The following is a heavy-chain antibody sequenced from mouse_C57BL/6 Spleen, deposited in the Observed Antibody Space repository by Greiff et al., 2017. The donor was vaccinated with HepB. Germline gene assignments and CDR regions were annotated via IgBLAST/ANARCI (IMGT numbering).Heavy chain of an antibody. CDR3: ARGPSTVVYAMDY. D-gene: IGHD1-1*01. V-gene: IGHV5-4*01. Sequence: EVHLVESGGGLVKPGGSLKLSCAASGFTFSSYPMSWVRQTPEKRLEWVATISDGGSYTYYPDNVKGRFTISRDNAKNNLYLQMSHLKSEDTAMYYCARGPSTVVYAMDYWGQGTSVTVSS. J-gene: IGHJ4*01. CDR2: ISDGGSYT. CDR1: GFTFSSYP.